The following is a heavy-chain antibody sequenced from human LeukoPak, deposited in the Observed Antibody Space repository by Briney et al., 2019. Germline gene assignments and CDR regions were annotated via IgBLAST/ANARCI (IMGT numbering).Heavy chain of an antibody. Sequence: SETLSLTSTVSGVSISSSNSYWGWIRQPPGKGLEWIGSIYYTGNTYYNASLKSRVTISIDTSKNQISLRLTSVTATDTAMYYCARQTGSGLFTLPWGQGTLVTVSS. CDR3: ARQTGSGLFTLP. CDR1: GVSISSSNSY. CDR2: IYYTGNT. D-gene: IGHD3/OR15-3a*01. J-gene: IGHJ4*02. V-gene: IGHV4-39*01.